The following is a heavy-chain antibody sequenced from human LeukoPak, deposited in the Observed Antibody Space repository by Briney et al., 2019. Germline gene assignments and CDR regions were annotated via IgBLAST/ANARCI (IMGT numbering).Heavy chain of an antibody. Sequence: GGSLRLSCAASGFRFSDFTMTWVRQAPGKGPEWVSAIGGRGGSTYYADSLGGRFTISRDNSKDMVYLQMNSLRAEDTAVYYCAKGKGRYYFDYWGQGTLVTVSS. CDR3: AKGKGRYYFDY. CDR1: GFRFSDFT. J-gene: IGHJ4*02. V-gene: IGHV3-23*01. D-gene: IGHD3-10*01. CDR2: IGGRGGST.